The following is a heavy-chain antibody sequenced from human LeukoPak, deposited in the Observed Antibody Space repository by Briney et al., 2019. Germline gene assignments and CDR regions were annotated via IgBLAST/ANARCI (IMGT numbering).Heavy chain of an antibody. V-gene: IGHV3-23*01. Sequence: GGSLRLSCAASGFTFSSYAMSWVRQAPGKGLEWVSSISGSGGSTYYADSVKGRFTISRDKSKNTLYLQMNSLRAEDTAVYYCAKVEGDYRIDYWGQGTLVTVSS. J-gene: IGHJ4*02. CDR1: GFTFSSYA. CDR3: AKVEGDYRIDY. CDR2: ISGSGGST. D-gene: IGHD4-11*01.